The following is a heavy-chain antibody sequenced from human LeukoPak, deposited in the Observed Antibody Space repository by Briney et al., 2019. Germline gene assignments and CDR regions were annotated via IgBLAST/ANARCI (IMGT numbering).Heavy chain of an antibody. CDR1: GYTFTSYG. CDR2: ISAYNGNT. J-gene: IGHJ4*02. CDR3: ARDRRYDFWSGYYHPLVSDFDY. Sequence: ASVKDSCKASGYTFTSYGISWVRQAPGQGLEWMGWISAYNGNTNYAQKLQGRVTMTTDTSTSTAYMELRSLRSDDTAVYYCARDRRYDFWSGYYHPLVSDFDYWGQGTLVTVSS. V-gene: IGHV1-18*01. D-gene: IGHD3-3*01.